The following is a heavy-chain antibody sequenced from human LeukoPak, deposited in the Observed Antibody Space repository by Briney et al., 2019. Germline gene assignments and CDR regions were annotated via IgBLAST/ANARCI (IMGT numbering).Heavy chain of an antibody. D-gene: IGHD6-13*01. J-gene: IGHJ4*02. CDR2: INPSSGDT. V-gene: IGHV1-2*02. CDR3: ARGRGSYSFDY. CDR1: VYTFTGYY. Sequence: ASVKVSCKASVYTFTGYYMYWVRQPPGQGRERMGWINPSSGDTNYAQKFQGSVTMTRDTSISTDYMELSRLRSDDTAVYYCARGRGSYSFDYWGQGTLVTVPS.